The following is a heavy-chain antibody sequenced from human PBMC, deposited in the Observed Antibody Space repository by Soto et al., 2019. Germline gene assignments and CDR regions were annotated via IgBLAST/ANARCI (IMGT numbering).Heavy chain of an antibody. J-gene: IGHJ3*02. CDR3: ARDFDIAVAGNAFDI. V-gene: IGHV1-18*01. CDR1: GYTFTSYG. Sequence: QVQLVQSGAEVKKPGASVKVSCKASGYTFTSYGTSWVRQAPGLGLEWMGWISAYSGNTNYAQKLQGRVTMTTDTSTSTAYMELRSLRSDDTAVYYCARDFDIAVAGNAFDIWGQGTMVTVSS. D-gene: IGHD6-19*01. CDR2: ISAYSGNT.